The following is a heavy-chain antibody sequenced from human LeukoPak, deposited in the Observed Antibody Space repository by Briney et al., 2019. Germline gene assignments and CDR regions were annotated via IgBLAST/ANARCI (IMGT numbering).Heavy chain of an antibody. CDR2: INHSGST. CDR3: ARVPGHDCGGDCSAY. Sequence: SETLSLTCAVYGGSFSGYYWSWIRQPPGKGLEWIGEINHSGSTNYNPSLKSRVTISVDTSKNQFSLKLSSVTAADTAVYYCARVPGHDCGGDCSAYWGQGTLVTVSS. CDR1: GGSFSGYY. D-gene: IGHD2-21*02. V-gene: IGHV4-34*01. J-gene: IGHJ4*02.